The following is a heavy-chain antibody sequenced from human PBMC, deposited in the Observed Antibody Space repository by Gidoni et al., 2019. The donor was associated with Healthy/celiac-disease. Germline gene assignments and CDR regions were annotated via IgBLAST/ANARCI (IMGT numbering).Heavy chain of an antibody. Sequence: QVTLKESGPVLVNPTETLTLTCTVSGFSLSHARMGVSWIRQPPGKALEWLAHIFSNDEKAYSTSLKSRLTISKDTSKSQVVLTMTNMDPVDTATYYCARMRKEQWLDDYYYYGMDVWGQGTTVTVSS. CDR1: GFSLSHARMG. CDR2: IFSNDEK. J-gene: IGHJ6*02. D-gene: IGHD6-19*01. CDR3: ARMRKEQWLDDYYYYGMDV. V-gene: IGHV2-26*01.